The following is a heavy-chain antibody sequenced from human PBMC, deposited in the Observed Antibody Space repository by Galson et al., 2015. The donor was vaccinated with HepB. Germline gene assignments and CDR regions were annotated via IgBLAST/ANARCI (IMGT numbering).Heavy chain of an antibody. D-gene: IGHD3-3*01. CDR1: GGSISSYY. V-gene: IGHV4-59*01. CDR3: ARVNRITDYDFWSGYSGYYYYGMDV. CDR2: IYYSGST. Sequence: TLSLTCTVSGGSISSYYWSWIRQPPGKGLEWIGYIYYSGSTNYNPSLKSRVTISVDTSKNQFSLKLSSVTATDTAVYYCARVNRITDYDFWSGYSGYYYYGMDVWGQGTTVTVSS. J-gene: IGHJ6*02.